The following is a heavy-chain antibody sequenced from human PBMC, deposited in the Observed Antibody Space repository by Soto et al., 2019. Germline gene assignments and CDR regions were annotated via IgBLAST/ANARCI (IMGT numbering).Heavy chain of an antibody. CDR2: ITGSGDKT. D-gene: IGHD2-2*01. V-gene: IGHV3-23*01. CDR3: ARDCSSSSCSVWRY. Sequence: GGSLRLSCAASGFSLKNYAMTWVRQAPGKGLEWVSGITGSGDKTYYADSVKGRFIISRDNSENSLYLQMNSLRAEDTALYYCARDCSSSSCSVWRYWGQGT. J-gene: IGHJ4*02. CDR1: GFSLKNYA.